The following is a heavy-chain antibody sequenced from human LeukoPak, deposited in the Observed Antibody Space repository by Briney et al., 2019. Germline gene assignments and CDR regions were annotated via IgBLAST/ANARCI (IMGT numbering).Heavy chain of an antibody. Sequence: GGSLRLSCAASGFTFSSYAMSWVRQAPGKGLEWVSSISSGSSYIYYADSVKGRFTISRDNAKNSLYLQMNSLRAEDTAVYYCARDLIPSYYYDSSGFRYWGQGTLVTVSS. CDR1: GFTFSSYA. CDR3: ARDLIPSYYYDSSGFRY. V-gene: IGHV3-21*01. CDR2: ISSGSSYI. J-gene: IGHJ4*02. D-gene: IGHD3-22*01.